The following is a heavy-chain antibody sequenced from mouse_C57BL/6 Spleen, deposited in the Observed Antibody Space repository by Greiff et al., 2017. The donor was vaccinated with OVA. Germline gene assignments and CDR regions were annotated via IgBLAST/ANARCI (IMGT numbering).Heavy chain of an antibody. J-gene: IGHJ4*01. CDR1: GYTFTSYW. CDR2: IDPSDSYT. CDR3: ARGGAYSNYSYAMDY. D-gene: IGHD2-5*01. Sequence: QVQLQQPGAELVMPGASVKLSCKASGYTFTSYWMHWVKQRPGQGLEWIGEIDPSDSYTNYNQKFKGKSTLTVDKSSSTAYMRLSSLTSEDSAVYYWARGGAYSNYSYAMDYWGQGTSVTVSS. V-gene: IGHV1-69*01.